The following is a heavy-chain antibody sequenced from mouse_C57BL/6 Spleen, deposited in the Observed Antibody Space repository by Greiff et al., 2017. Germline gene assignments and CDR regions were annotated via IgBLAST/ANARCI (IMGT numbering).Heavy chain of an antibody. D-gene: IGHD2-3*01. CDR3: AREDGYYWYFDV. CDR1: GYSITSGYD. Sequence: DVKLVESGPGMVKPSQSLSLTCTVTGYSITSGYDWHWIRHFPGNKLEWMGYISYSGSTNYNPSLKSRISITHDTSKNHFFLKLNSVTTEDTATYYCAREDGYYWYFDVWGTGTTVTVSS. J-gene: IGHJ1*03. V-gene: IGHV3-1*01. CDR2: ISYSGST.